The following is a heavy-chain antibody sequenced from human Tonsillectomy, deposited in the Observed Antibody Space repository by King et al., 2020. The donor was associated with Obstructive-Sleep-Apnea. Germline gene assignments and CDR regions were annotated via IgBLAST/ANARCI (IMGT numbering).Heavy chain of an antibody. Sequence: VQLVESGGGLVQPGGSLRLSCTVSGFTFNSYAMNWVRQAPGKGLEWVSVISGSGGSAYYANSVQGRFTISRDNSKTTLYLQMNSLRAEDTAVYFCARRAPVEYYFDYWGQGTLVTVSS. CDR1: GFTFNSYA. D-gene: IGHD2-2*01. J-gene: IGHJ4*02. CDR2: ISGSGGSA. V-gene: IGHV3-23*04. CDR3: ARRAPVEYYFDY.